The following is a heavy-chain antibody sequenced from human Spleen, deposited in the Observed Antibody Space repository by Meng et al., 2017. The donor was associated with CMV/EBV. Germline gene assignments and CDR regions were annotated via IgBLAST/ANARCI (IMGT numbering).Heavy chain of an antibody. V-gene: IGHV4-30-4*08. CDR1: GDSISSSDYY. D-gene: IGHD3-3*01. Sequence: LTCTVSGDSISSSDYYWNWIRQSPGRGLEWIRNIYYSGSTYYSPSLKSRVIISVDTSKNKFSLKLSAVTAADTTVYYCARDTNDFWSDYLVDAFDMGGQGTMVTVSS. CDR2: IYYSGST. J-gene: IGHJ3*02. CDR3: ARDTNDFWSDYLVDAFDM.